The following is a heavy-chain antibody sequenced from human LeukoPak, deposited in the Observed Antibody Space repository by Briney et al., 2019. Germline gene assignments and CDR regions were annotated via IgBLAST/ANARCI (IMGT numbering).Heavy chain of an antibody. CDR1: GYTFTSYG. V-gene: IGHV1-18*01. D-gene: IGHD6-13*01. CDR3: ARDRVGVSSWYVDY. J-gene: IGHJ4*02. CDR2: ISAYNGNT. Sequence: ASVKVSCKASGYTFTSYGISWVRQAPGQGLEWMGWISAYNGNTNYAQKLQGRVTMTTDTSTSTACMELRSLRSDDTAVYYCARDRVGVSSWYVDYWGQGTLVTVSS.